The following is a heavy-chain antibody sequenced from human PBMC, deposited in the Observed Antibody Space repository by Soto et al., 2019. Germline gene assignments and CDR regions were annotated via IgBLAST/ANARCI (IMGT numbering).Heavy chain of an antibody. CDR2: IIPIFGTA. Sequence: SVKVSCRASGGTFSSYAISWVRQAPGQGLEWMGGIIPIFGTANYAQKFQGRVTITADKSTSTAYMELSSLRSEDTAVYYCAGISGYYYDSSGYYYPYWGQGTLVTVSS. J-gene: IGHJ4*02. V-gene: IGHV1-69*06. CDR1: GGTFSSYA. D-gene: IGHD3-22*01. CDR3: AGISGYYYDSSGYYYPY.